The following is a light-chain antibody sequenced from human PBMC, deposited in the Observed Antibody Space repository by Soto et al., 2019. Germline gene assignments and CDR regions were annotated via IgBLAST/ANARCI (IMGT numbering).Light chain of an antibody. Sequence: DIQMTQSPSSLSASVGDRVTITCRTSQSISNYLNWYQQKAGKAPKLLIYGASTLQSGVPSRFSGSGSGTEFTLTISSLQPDDFATYYCQHYNSYSEAFGQGTKV. CDR1: QSISNY. V-gene: IGKV1-5*01. CDR2: GAS. CDR3: QHYNSYSEA. J-gene: IGKJ1*01.